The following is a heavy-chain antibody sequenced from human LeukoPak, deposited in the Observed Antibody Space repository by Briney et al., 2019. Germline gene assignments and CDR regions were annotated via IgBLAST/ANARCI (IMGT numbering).Heavy chain of an antibody. CDR1: GNSISSGDNY. D-gene: IGHD3-9*01. V-gene: IGHV4-61*02. Sequence: SQTLSLTCTVSGNSISSGDNYWSWIRQPAGKGLEWIGRIYTSGSTNYNPSLKSRVTISVDTSKNQFSLKLSSVTAADTAVYYCARDNPGGYDILTGYYYYYMDVWGKGTTVTISS. J-gene: IGHJ6*03. CDR3: ARDNPGGYDILTGYYYYYMDV. CDR2: IYTSGST.